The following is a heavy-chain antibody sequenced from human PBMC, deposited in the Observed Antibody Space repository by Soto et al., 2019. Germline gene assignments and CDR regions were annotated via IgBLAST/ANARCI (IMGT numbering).Heavy chain of an antibody. Sequence: QGQLVQSGAEVKKPGASVKVSCTASGNTFTNFGVTWVRQAPGQGLEWMGWISAYTDDPNYAQKFQGRVTMTIDTSTSTAYLDLRRLTSDDTAVYYCARVIPGAEAGVDPWGQGTLVTVSS. D-gene: IGHD2-2*02. CDR2: ISAYTDDP. CDR1: GNTFTNFG. J-gene: IGHJ5*02. CDR3: ARVIPGAEAGVDP. V-gene: IGHV1-18*01.